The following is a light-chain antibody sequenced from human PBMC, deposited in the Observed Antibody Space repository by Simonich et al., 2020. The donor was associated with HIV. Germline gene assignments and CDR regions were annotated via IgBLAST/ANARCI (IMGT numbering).Light chain of an antibody. CDR1: SSDVGGYNY. Sequence: QSALTQPAPASGSPGQSITISCTGTSSDVGGYNYVSWYQQHPGKAPKLMTFDVSKRPSGVSNRFSGSKSGNTASLTISGLQAEDEADYYCSSYTSSTTVIFGGGTKLTVL. CDR2: DVS. V-gene: IGLV2-14*01. J-gene: IGLJ2*01. CDR3: SSYTSSTTVI.